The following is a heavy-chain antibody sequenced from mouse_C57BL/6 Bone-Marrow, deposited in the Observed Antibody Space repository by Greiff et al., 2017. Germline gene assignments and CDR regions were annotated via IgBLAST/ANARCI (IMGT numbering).Heavy chain of an antibody. Sequence: QVQLQQSGAELVKPGASVKISCKASGYAFSSYWMNWVKQRPGKGLEWIGQIYPGDGDTNYNGKFKGKATLTADKSSSTAYMQLSSLTSEDSAVYVCARKDDSNPSFDYWGQGTTLTVSS. V-gene: IGHV1-80*01. CDR1: GYAFSSYW. J-gene: IGHJ2*01. CDR2: IYPGDGDT. D-gene: IGHD2-5*01. CDR3: ARKDDSNPSFDY.